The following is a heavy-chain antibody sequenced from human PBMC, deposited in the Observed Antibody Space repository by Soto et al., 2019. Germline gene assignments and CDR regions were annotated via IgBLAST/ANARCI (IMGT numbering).Heavy chain of an antibody. J-gene: IGHJ4*02. CDR1: GGSISSSSYY. CDR2: IYYSGST. CDR3: ARSDCSGGSCPFDY. D-gene: IGHD2-15*01. Sequence: PSETLSLTCTVSGGSISSSSYYWGWIRQPPGKGLEWIGSIYYSGSTYYNPSLKSRVTISVDTSKNQFSLKLSSVTAADTAVYYCARSDCSGGSCPFDYWGQGTLVTVSS. V-gene: IGHV4-39*01.